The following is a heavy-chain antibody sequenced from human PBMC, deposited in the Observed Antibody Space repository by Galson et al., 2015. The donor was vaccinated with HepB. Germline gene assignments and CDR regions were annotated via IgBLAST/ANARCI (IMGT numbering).Heavy chain of an antibody. CDR2: IYWDDDK. CDR3: AHRRESDFWSDRWGEDV. D-gene: IGHD3-3*01. V-gene: IGHV2-5*02. CDR1: GFSLTSSGVG. J-gene: IGHJ6*04. Sequence: PALVKPTQTLTLTCTFSGFSLTSSGVGVHWIRQPPGKALEWLALIYWDDDKRYSPSLKSRLTISKDTSKNQVVLTMTNMDPVDTATYYCAHRRESDFWSDRWGEDVWGKGTTATVSS.